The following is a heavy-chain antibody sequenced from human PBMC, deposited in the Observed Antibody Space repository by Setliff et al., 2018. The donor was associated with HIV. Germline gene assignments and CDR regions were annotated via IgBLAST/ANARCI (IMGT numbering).Heavy chain of an antibody. CDR1: GGTFSSYG. D-gene: IGHD3-10*01. CDR2: IIPIFGTA. CDR3: ARSVVRGVITKYYYYYMDV. Sequence: SVKVSCKASGGTFSSYGISWVRQAPGQGLEWMGGIIPIFGTANYAQKFQGRVTITADESTSTAYMELSSLRSEDTAVYYCARSVVRGVITKYYYYYMDVWGKGTTVTVPS. J-gene: IGHJ6*03. V-gene: IGHV1-69*13.